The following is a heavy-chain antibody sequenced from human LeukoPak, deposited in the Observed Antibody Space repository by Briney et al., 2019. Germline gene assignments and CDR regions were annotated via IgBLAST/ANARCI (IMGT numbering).Heavy chain of an antibody. CDR3: ARVLDYDFWSGYYTADY. J-gene: IGHJ4*02. D-gene: IGHD3-3*01. CDR1: GFTFSSYS. V-gene: IGHV3-21*01. CDR2: ISSSSSYI. Sequence: GGSLRLSCAASGFTFSSYSMNWVRQAPGKGLEWVSSISSSSSYIYYADSVKGRFTIFRGNAKNSLYLQMNSLRAEDTAVYYCARVLDYDFWSGYYTADYWGQGTLVTVSS.